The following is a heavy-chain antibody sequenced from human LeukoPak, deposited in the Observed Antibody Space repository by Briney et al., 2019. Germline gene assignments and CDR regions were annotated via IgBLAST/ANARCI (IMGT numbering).Heavy chain of an antibody. CDR3: AKDSVGSSWYGCFDY. CDR2: IWYDGSNK. Sequence: GGSLRLSCAASGFTFSSYGMHWVRQAPGKGLEWVAVIWYDGSNKYYADSVKGRFTISRDNSKNTLYLQMNSLRAEDTAVYYCAKDSVGSSWYGCFDYWGQGTLVTVSS. CDR1: GFTFSSYG. V-gene: IGHV3-30*02. D-gene: IGHD6-13*01. J-gene: IGHJ4*02.